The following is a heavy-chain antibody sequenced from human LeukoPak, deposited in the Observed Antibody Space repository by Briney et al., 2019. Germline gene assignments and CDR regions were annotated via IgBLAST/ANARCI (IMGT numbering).Heavy chain of an antibody. CDR2: IYSGGST. J-gene: IGHJ4*02. Sequence: GGSLRLSCAASGFTVSSNYMSWVRQAPGKGLEWVSVIYSGGSTYYADSVKGRFTISRDNSKNTLYLQMNGLRAEDTAVYYCARASLGYSSSWYYFDYWGQGTLVTVSS. CDR1: GFTVSSNY. CDR3: ARASLGYSSSWYYFDY. D-gene: IGHD6-13*01. V-gene: IGHV3-53*01.